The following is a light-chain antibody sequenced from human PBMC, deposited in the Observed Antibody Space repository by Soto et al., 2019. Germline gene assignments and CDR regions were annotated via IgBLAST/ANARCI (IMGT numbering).Light chain of an antibody. V-gene: IGLV2-14*03. Sequence: QSVLTQPASVSGSPGQSITISCTGTSSDVDAYDYVSWYQQYPGKAPKLMIYDVTDRPSGVSDRFLGSKSGNTASLTISGLQAEDEADYYCSSYTSGSTPYVFGTGTKVTVL. CDR2: DVT. J-gene: IGLJ1*01. CDR3: SSYTSGSTPYV. CDR1: SSDVDAYDY.